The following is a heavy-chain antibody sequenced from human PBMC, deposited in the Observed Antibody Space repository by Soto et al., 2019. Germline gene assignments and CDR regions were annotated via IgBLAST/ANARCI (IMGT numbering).Heavy chain of an antibody. Sequence: GGSLRLSCAASGFTFSSYGMHWVRQAPGKGLEWVAVISYDGSNKYYADSVKGRFTISRDNSKNTLYLKMNSLRAEDTAVYYCAKDNEYYDFWSGYPKYYFDYWGQGTLVTVSS. J-gene: IGHJ4*02. V-gene: IGHV3-30*18. CDR2: ISYDGSNK. CDR3: AKDNEYYDFWSGYPKYYFDY. CDR1: GFTFSSYG. D-gene: IGHD3-3*01.